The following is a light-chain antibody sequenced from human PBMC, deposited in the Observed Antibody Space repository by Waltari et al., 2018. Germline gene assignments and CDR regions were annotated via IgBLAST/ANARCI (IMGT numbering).Light chain of an antibody. Sequence: QSALTQPASVSGSPGQSITITCTGTRSDDGNYNLVPWYQQPPGKAPKVMIYEGSKRPSGVSIRFSGSKSGNTASLTITGLQAEDEADYYCCSYAGRDTWVFGGGTKLTVL. CDR2: EGS. J-gene: IGLJ3*02. CDR3: CSYAGRDTWV. CDR1: RSDDGNYNL. V-gene: IGLV2-23*01.